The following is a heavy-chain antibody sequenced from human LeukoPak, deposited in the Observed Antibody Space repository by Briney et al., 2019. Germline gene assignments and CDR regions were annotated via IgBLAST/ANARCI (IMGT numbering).Heavy chain of an antibody. CDR2: IDYSGST. CDR3: ARVEWFGEFSPFDI. Sequence: PSETLSLTCTVPGGSISIYYWSWIRQPPGKGLEWIGYIDYSGSTNYKPSLKSRVTISGDTSKNQFSLKVSSAPPANTAVYYCARVEWFGEFSPFDIWGEGTMVTVSS. D-gene: IGHD3-10*01. CDR1: GGSISIYY. J-gene: IGHJ3*02. V-gene: IGHV4-59*13.